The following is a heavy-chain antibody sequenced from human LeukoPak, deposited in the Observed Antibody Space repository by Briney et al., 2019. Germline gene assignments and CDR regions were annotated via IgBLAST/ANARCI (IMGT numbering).Heavy chain of an antibody. CDR3: ARDSGYPYYFDY. CDR1: GGSFSGYY. V-gene: IGHV4-34*01. Sequence: PSETLSLTCAVYGGSFSGYYWSWIRQPPGKGLEWIGEINHSGSTNYNPSLKSRVTISVDTSKNQFSLKLSSVTAADTAVYYCARDSGYPYYFDYWGQGALVTVSS. CDR2: INHSGST. D-gene: IGHD5-12*01. J-gene: IGHJ4*02.